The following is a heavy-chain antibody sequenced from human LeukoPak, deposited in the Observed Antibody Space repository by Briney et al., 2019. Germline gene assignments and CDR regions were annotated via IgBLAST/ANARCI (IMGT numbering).Heavy chain of an antibody. CDR2: IKSKTDGGTT. Sequence: PGGSLRLSCAASGFTFSNAWMSWVRQAPGKGLEWVGRIKSKTDGGTTDYAAPVKGRFTISRDDSKNTLYPQMNSLKTEDTAVYYCTTFLRRTGPFDYWGQGTLVTVSS. CDR3: TTFLRRTGPFDY. V-gene: IGHV3-15*01. D-gene: IGHD2/OR15-2a*01. CDR1: GFTFSNAW. J-gene: IGHJ4*02.